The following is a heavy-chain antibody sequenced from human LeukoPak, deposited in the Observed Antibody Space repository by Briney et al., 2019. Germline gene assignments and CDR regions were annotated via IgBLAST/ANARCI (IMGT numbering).Heavy chain of an antibody. D-gene: IGHD5-18*01. CDR3: ARDLGDRGYSYGFDY. CDR2: IYHSGST. CDR1: GGSISSGGYY. Sequence: SQTLSLTCTVSGGSISSGGYYWSWIRQPPGKDLEWIGYIYHSGSTYYNPSLKSRVTISVDRSKNQFSLKLSSVTAADTAVYYCARDLGDRGYSYGFDYWGQGTLVTVSS. V-gene: IGHV4-30-2*01. J-gene: IGHJ4*02.